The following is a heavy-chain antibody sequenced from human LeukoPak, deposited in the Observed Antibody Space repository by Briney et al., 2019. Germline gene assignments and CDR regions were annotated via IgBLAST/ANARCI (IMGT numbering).Heavy chain of an antibody. CDR2: IKQDGSKK. V-gene: IGHV3-7*03. J-gene: IGHJ4*02. Sequence: GGSLRPSCAASGFTFSSYAMSWVRQAPGKGLEWVANIKQDGSKKNYVDSVKGRFTISRDNAKNSLYLQMNSLRAEDTAVYYCATPLDYYDTSGYHQGGDWGQGTLVTVSS. CDR1: GFTFSSYA. D-gene: IGHD3-22*01. CDR3: ATPLDYYDTSGYHQGGD.